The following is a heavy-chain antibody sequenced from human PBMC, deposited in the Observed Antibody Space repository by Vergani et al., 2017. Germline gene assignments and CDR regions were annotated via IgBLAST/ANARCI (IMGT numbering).Heavy chain of an antibody. D-gene: IGHD3-3*01. CDR2: IYYSGST. J-gene: IGHJ4*02. CDR1: GGSISSSSYY. Sequence: QLQLQESGPGLVKPSETLSLTCTVSGGSISSSSYYWGWIRQPPGKGLEWIGSIYYSGSTYYNPSLKSRVTISVDTSKNQFSLKLSSVTAADTAVYYCARNYKIPVFGVVTVPGAFDYWGQGTLVTVSS. CDR3: ARNYKIPVFGVVTVPGAFDY. V-gene: IGHV4-39*07.